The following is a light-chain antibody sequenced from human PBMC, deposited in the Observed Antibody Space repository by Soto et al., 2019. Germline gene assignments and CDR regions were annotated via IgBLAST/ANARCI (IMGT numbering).Light chain of an antibody. J-gene: IGKJ1*01. CDR3: QQYDNAPQT. CDR2: HAS. CDR1: QNIANW. Sequence: DIQMTQSPSTLPSFVGDRVTITCRASQNIANWLAWYRQKPGTAPELLIYHASTLVSGVPSRFTGSGSGTEFTLAISGLQPDDFAVYYCQQYDNAPQTFGQGTRVEIK. V-gene: IGKV1-5*01.